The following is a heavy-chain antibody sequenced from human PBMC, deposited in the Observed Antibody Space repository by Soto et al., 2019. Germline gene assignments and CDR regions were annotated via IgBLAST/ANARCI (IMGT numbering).Heavy chain of an antibody. CDR1: GFTFSDHY. CDR2: TRNKANSYTT. V-gene: IGHV3-72*01. D-gene: IGHD6-13*01. Sequence: PGGSLRLSCAASGFTFSDHYMDWVRQAPGKGLEWVGRTRNKANSYTTEYAASVKGRFTISRDDSKNSLYLQMNSLKTEDTAVYYCASPQGSSWYYYWGQGTLVTVSS. CDR3: ASPQGSSWYYY. J-gene: IGHJ4*02.